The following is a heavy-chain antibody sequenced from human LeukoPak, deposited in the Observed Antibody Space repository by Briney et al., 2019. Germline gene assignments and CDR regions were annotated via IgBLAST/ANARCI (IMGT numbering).Heavy chain of an antibody. J-gene: IGHJ4*02. D-gene: IGHD1-26*01. CDR2: IYYSGST. CDR3: ARARGPVGIDY. V-gene: IGHV4-39*07. Sequence: SETLSLTCTVSGGSISSSSYYWGWIRQPPGKGLEWIGSIYYSGSTNYNPSLKSRVTVSADTSKNQFSLKLTSMTAADTAVYYCARARGPVGIDYWGQGTLVTVSS. CDR1: GGSISSSSYY.